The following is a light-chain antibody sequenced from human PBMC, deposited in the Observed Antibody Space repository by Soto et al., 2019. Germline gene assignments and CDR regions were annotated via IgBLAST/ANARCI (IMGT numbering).Light chain of an antibody. J-gene: IGLJ2*01. CDR1: NIGSKS. V-gene: IGLV3-21*04. CDR2: YDS. Sequence: SYELTQPPSVSEAPGKTARITCGGNNIGSKSVHWYQQKPGQAPVLVIYYDSDRPSGIPERFSGSNSGNTATLTISRVEAGDEADYYCQVWDSSSDHVVFGGGTKLPVL. CDR3: QVWDSSSDHVV.